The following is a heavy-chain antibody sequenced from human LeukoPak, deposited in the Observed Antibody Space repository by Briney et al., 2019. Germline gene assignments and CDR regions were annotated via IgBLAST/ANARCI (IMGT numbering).Heavy chain of an antibody. CDR3: ARWTTTYLDY. D-gene: IGHD3/OR15-3a*01. CDR2: IYYSGST. J-gene: IGHJ4*02. Sequence: SETLSLTCTVSGGSISSSSYYWGWIRQPPGKGLEWIGSIYYSGSTYYNPSLKSRVTISVDTSKNQFSLKLSSVTAADTAVYYCARWTTTYLDYWGQGTLVTVSS. CDR1: GGSISSSSYY. V-gene: IGHV4-39*07.